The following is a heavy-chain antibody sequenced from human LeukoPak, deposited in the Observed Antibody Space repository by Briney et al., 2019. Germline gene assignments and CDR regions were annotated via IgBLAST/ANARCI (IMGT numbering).Heavy chain of an antibody. D-gene: IGHD3-10*01. Sequence: ASVKVSCKASGYTFTSYDINWVRQATGQGLEWMGWMNPNSGSTGYAQKFQGRVTITTDESTTTAYMELNSLTSEDTAVYYCARAFYYDSGTYGPVDYWGQGTLVTVSS. V-gene: IGHV1-8*03. J-gene: IGHJ4*02. CDR2: MNPNSGST. CDR1: GYTFTSYD. CDR3: ARAFYYDSGTYGPVDY.